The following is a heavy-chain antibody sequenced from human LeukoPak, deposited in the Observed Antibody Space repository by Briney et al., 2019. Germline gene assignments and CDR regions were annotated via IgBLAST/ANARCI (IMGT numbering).Heavy chain of an antibody. V-gene: IGHV3-30*18. CDR3: AKTKGIAVAGSFDY. Sequence: GGSLRLSCAASGFTVSNNYMSWVRQAPGKGLEWVAVISYDGSNKYYADSVKGRFTISRDNSKNTLYLQMNSLRAEDTAVYYCAKTKGIAVAGSFDYWGQGTLVTVSS. CDR2: ISYDGSNK. D-gene: IGHD6-19*01. CDR1: GFTVSNNY. J-gene: IGHJ4*02.